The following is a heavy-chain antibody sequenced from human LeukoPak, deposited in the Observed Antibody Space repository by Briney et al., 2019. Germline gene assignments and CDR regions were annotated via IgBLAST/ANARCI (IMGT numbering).Heavy chain of an antibody. V-gene: IGHV4-59*01. Sequence: KPSETLSPTCTVSGGSISSYYWSWIRQPPGKGLEWIGYIYYSGSTNYNPSLKSRVTISVDTSKNQFSLKLSSVTAADTAVYYCAGLSGSPFYYFDYWGQGTLVTVSS. D-gene: IGHD3-10*01. CDR2: IYYSGST. CDR3: AGLSGSPFYYFDY. J-gene: IGHJ4*02. CDR1: GGSISSYY.